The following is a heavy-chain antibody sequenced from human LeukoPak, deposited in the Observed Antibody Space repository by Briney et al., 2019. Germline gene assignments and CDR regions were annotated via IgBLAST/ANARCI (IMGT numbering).Heavy chain of an antibody. V-gene: IGHV3-23*01. CDR1: GGSISSSNYY. CDR2: ISGSGGST. Sequence: ETLSLTCTVSGGSISSSNYYWGWIRQPPGKGLEWVSGISGSGGSTYYADSVKGRFTISRDNSKNTVSLQMESLRAEDTALYYCAKDYAVGSIDYWGQGTLVTVSS. D-gene: IGHD3-16*01. CDR3: AKDYAVGSIDY. J-gene: IGHJ4*02.